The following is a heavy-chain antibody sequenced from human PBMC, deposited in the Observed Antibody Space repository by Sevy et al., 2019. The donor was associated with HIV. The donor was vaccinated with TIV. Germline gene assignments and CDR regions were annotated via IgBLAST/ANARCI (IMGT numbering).Heavy chain of an antibody. Sequence: GGSLRLSCAASGFDVSNNYMSWVRQAPGKGLEWVSVIYTGGSTYYADSVTGRFTMSRDTSKNTVYLQMDSLSAEDTAVYYCARDHGGVQDWYFDLWGRVTLVTVSS. J-gene: IGHJ2*01. V-gene: IGHV3-53*01. CDR1: GFDVSNNY. CDR3: ARDHGGVQDWYFDL. D-gene: IGHD2-8*02. CDR2: IYTGGST.